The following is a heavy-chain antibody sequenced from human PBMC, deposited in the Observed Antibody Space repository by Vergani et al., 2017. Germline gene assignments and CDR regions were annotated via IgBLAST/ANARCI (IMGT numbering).Heavy chain of an antibody. CDR1: GYTFTGYY. J-gene: IGHJ5*02. Sequence: QVQLVQSGAEVKKPGASVKVSCKASGYTFTGYYMHWVRQAPGQGLGWMGWINPNSGGTNYAQKFQGRVTMTRDTSISTAYMELSRLRSDDTAVYYCAREREMVRGVMSVWFDPWGQGTLVTVSS. CDR3: AREREMVRGVMSVWFDP. V-gene: IGHV1-2*02. D-gene: IGHD3-10*01. CDR2: INPNSGGT.